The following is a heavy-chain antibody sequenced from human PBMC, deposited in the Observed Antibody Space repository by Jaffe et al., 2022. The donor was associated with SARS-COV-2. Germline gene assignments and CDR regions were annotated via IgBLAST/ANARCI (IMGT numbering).Heavy chain of an antibody. CDR3: ARDRLSRTTVTHPTPYYYYGMDV. V-gene: IGHV4-59*01. Sequence: QVQLQESGPGLVKPSETLSLTCTVSGGSISSYYWSWIRQPPGKGLEWIGYIYYSGSTNYNPSLKSRVTISVDTSKNQFSLKLSSVTAADTAVYYCARDRLSRTTVTHPTPYYYYGMDVWGQGTTVTVSS. CDR1: GGSISSYY. CDR2: IYYSGST. J-gene: IGHJ6*02. D-gene: IGHD4-17*01.